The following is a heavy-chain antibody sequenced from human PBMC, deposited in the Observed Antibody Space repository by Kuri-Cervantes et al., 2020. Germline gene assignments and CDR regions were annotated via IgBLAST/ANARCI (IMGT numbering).Heavy chain of an antibody. D-gene: IGHD4-17*01. V-gene: IGHV1-18*01. CDR1: GYTFTSYG. CDR3: ARVGGHDDYGDYWGDFQN. CDR2: ISAYNGDT. J-gene: IGHJ1*01. Sequence: ASEKVSCKASGYTFTSYGISWVRQAPGQGLEWMGWISAYNGDTNYAQKLQGRVTMTTDTSTSTAYMELRSLRSDDTAVYYCARVGGHDDYGDYWGDFQNWGQGTLVTVSS.